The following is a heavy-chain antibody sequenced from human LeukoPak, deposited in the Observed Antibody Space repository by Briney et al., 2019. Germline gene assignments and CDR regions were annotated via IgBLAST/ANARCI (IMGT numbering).Heavy chain of an antibody. CDR1: GFTFSSYW. J-gene: IGHJ4*02. CDR3: ARGFYDYYDSSGDSFDC. V-gene: IGHV3-33*08. D-gene: IGHD3-22*01. CDR2: IWYDGSNK. Sequence: GGSLRLSCAASGFTFSSYWMHWVRQAPGKELEWVAVIWYDGSNKYYADSVKGRFTISRDNSKNTLYLQMNSLGAEDTAVYYCARGFYDYYDSSGDSFDCWGQGTLVTVSS.